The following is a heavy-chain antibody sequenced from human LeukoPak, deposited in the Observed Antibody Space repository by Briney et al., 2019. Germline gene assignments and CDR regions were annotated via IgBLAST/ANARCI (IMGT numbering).Heavy chain of an antibody. Sequence: PGGSLRLSCAASGFTFNNYAMSWDRQAPGKGLDWVSGISASGSSTYYADSVKGRFTISRDNSKNTLYLQMNSLRAEDTAVYYCAKDSWDLIGYYFDSWGQGTLVTVSS. V-gene: IGHV3-23*01. CDR3: AKDSWDLIGYYFDS. J-gene: IGHJ4*02. CDR1: GFTFNNYA. CDR2: ISASGSST. D-gene: IGHD3-16*02.